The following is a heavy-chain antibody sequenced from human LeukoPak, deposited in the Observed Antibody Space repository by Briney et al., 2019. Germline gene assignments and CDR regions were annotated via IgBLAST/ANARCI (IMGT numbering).Heavy chain of an antibody. V-gene: IGHV3-30*04. CDR2: ISYDGSNK. J-gene: IGHJ6*03. CDR3: ARSLATSYYYMDV. Sequence: GGSLRLSCAASGLTFSNYAIDCVRQAPGKGLEWVAVISYDGSNKYYADSVKGRFTISRDNSKNTLYLQMNSLRAEDTAVYYCARSLATSYYYMDVWGKGTTVTVSS. CDR1: GLTFSNYA. D-gene: IGHD5-12*01.